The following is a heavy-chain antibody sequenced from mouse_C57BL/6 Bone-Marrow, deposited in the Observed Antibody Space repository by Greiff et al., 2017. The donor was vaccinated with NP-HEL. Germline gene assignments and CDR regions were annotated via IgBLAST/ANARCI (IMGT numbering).Heavy chain of an antibody. CDR3: ARTGDNSYYYAMDY. CDR1: GFTFSDFY. CDR2: SRNKANDYTT. D-gene: IGHD1-3*01. V-gene: IGHV7-1*01. Sequence: EVKLVESGGGLVQSGRSLRLSCATSGFTFSDFYMEWVRQAPGQGLEWIAASRNKANDYTTNYSASVKGRFIVSRDTSQSNLYLQMNALRAEDTAVYYCARTGDNSYYYAMDYWGKGTSVTVSS. J-gene: IGHJ4*01.